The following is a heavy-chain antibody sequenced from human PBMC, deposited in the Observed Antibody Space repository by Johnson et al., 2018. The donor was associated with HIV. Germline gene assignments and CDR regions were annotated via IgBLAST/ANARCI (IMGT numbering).Heavy chain of an antibody. CDR3: ARERIGYSSSGDAFDI. CDR2: IKQDGSEK. V-gene: IGHV3-7*01. J-gene: IGHJ3*02. D-gene: IGHD6-13*01. CDR1: GFTFSSYG. Sequence: VQLVESGGGVVQPGGSLRLSCAASGFTFSSYGMHWVRQAPGKGLEWVANIKQDGSEKYYVDSVKGRFTISRDNAKNTLYLQMNSLRAEDTAVYYCARERIGYSSSGDAFDIWGQGTMVTVSS.